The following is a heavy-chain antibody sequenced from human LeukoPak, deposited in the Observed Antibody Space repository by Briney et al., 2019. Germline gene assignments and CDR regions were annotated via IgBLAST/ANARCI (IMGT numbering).Heavy chain of an antibody. V-gene: IGHV3-11*01. CDR1: GFAFSDYS. CDR3: ARAYVGSYFDY. Sequence: GGSLRLSCAASGFAFSDYSMSWIRQAPGKGLEWVSYISSSGTSIYYADSVKGRFTISRDNAKNSLYLQMNSLRAEDTAVYYCARAYVGSYFDYWGQETLVTVSS. J-gene: IGHJ4*02. D-gene: IGHD2-15*01. CDR2: ISSSGTSI.